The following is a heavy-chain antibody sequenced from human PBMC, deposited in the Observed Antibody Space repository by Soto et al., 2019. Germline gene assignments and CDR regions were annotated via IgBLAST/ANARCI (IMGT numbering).Heavy chain of an antibody. J-gene: IGHJ6*02. CDR3: AREVVVVAATVYYYYGMDV. V-gene: IGHV4-59*01. Sequence: PSETLSLTCTVSGGSISSYYWIWIRQPPGKGLEWIGYIYYSGSTNYNPSLKSRVTISVDTSKNQFSLKLSSVTAADTAVYYCAREVVVVAATVYYYYGMDVWGQGTTVTVSS. CDR1: GGSISSYY. D-gene: IGHD2-15*01. CDR2: IYYSGST.